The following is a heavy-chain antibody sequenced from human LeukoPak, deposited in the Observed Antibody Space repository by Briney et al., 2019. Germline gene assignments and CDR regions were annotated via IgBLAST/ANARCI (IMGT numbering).Heavy chain of an antibody. J-gene: IGHJ5*02. Sequence: SETLSLTCTVSGGSISGYYWSWIRQPPGKGLEWIGYIYYSGSTNYNPSLKSRVTISVDTSKNQFSLKLSSVTAADTAVYYCARARRAAAALDWFDPWGQGTLVTVSS. CDR1: GGSISGYY. CDR2: IYYSGST. CDR3: ARARRAAAALDWFDP. D-gene: IGHD6-13*01. V-gene: IGHV4-59*01.